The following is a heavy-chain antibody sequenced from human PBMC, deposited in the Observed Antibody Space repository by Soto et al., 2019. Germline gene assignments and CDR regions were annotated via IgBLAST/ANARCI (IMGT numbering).Heavy chain of an antibody. J-gene: IGHJ4*02. Sequence: QVQLQESGPGLVKPSQTLSLTCTVSGGSISSGDYYWSWIRQPPGKGLEWIGYIYYSGSTYYNPSLKSRVTISVDTSKNQFSLKLSSVTAADTAVYYCARAGHVDIVATMDGTYYFDYWGQGTLVTVSS. CDR2: IYYSGST. V-gene: IGHV4-30-4*01. D-gene: IGHD5-12*01. CDR1: GGSISSGDYY. CDR3: ARAGHVDIVATMDGTYYFDY.